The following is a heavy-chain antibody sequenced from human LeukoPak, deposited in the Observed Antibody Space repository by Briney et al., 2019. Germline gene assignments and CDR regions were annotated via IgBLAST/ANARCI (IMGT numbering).Heavy chain of an antibody. D-gene: IGHD2-15*01. CDR1: GFTFSSYA. CDR3: AKDRPYPLVAATLFDY. J-gene: IGHJ4*02. Sequence: GGSLRLSCAASGFTFSSYAMSWVRQAPGKGLEWVSAISGSGGSTYYADSVKGRFTISRDNSKNTLYLQMNSLRAEDTAVYYCAKDRPYPLVAATLFDYWGQGTLVTVTS. CDR2: ISGSGGST. V-gene: IGHV3-23*01.